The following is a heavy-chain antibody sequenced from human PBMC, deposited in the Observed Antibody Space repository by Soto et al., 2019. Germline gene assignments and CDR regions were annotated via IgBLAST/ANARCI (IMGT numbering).Heavy chain of an antibody. V-gene: IGHV3-48*01. J-gene: IGHJ5*02. CDR3: ARLVQLLQGRWFDP. CDR2: ISSSSSTI. D-gene: IGHD2-15*01. Sequence: GGSLRLSCAASGFTFSSYSMNWVRQAPGKGLEWVSYISSSSSTIYYADSVKGRFTISRDNAKNSLYLQMNSLRAEDTAVYYCARLVQLLQGRWFDPWGQGTLVTVSS. CDR1: GFTFSSYS.